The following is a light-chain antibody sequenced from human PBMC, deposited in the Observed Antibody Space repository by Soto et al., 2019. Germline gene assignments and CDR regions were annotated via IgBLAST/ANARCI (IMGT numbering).Light chain of an antibody. V-gene: IGKV1-5*03. CDR3: QQYSTHSRA. CDR1: QSINTY. CDR2: KAS. Sequence: DIQLTQSPSTLSASVGDRVTITCRASQSINTYLAWYQQKPGKAAKLLIYKASSLQGGVPSRFSGSGSGTEFTLTISSLQPDDFATYYCQQYSTHSRAFGQGTKVEIK. J-gene: IGKJ1*01.